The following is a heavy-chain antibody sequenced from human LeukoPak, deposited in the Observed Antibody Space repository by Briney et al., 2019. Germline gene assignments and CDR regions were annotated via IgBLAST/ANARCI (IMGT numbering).Heavy chain of an antibody. Sequence: GGSLRLSCAASGFTFSSYAMSWVRQAPGKGLEWVSAISGSGGSTYYADAVKGRFTISRDNSKNTLYLQMNSLRAEDTAVYYCAKDIGSSSLFDYWGQGTLVTVSS. J-gene: IGHJ4*02. CDR1: GFTFSSYA. CDR3: AKDIGSSSLFDY. CDR2: ISGSGGST. D-gene: IGHD6-6*01. V-gene: IGHV3-23*01.